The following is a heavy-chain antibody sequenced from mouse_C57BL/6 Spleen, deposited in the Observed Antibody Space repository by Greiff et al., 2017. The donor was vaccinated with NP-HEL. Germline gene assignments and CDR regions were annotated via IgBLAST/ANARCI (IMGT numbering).Heavy chain of an antibody. V-gene: IGHV1-15*01. CDR3: TRPYYGSSKAWFAY. D-gene: IGHD1-1*01. CDR2: IDPETGGT. Sequence: VKLMESGAELVRPGASVTLSCKASGYTFTDYEMHWVKQTPVHGLEWIGAIDPETGGTAYNQKFKGKAILTADKSSSTAYMELRSLTSEDSAVYYCTRPYYGSSKAWFAYWGQGTLVTVSA. CDR1: GYTFTDYE. J-gene: IGHJ3*01.